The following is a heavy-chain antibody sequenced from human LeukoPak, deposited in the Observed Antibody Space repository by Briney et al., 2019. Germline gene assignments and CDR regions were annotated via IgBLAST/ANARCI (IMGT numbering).Heavy chain of an antibody. CDR2: ISYDGSNK. V-gene: IGHV3-30*18. D-gene: IGHD5-24*01. CDR3: AKAGGGYNSDAFDI. J-gene: IGHJ3*02. CDR1: GFTFSSYG. Sequence: GGSLRLSCAASGFTFSSYGMHWVRQAPGKGLEWVAVISYDGSNKYYADSVKGRFTISRDNSKNTLYLQMNSLRAEDTAVYYCAKAGGGYNSDAFDIWDQGTMVTVSS.